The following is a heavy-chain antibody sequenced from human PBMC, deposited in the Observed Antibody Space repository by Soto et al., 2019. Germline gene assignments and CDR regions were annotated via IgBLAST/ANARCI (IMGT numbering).Heavy chain of an antibody. V-gene: IGHV3-73*02. CDR2: SRSKANNYAT. CDR3: ASLIYDSINFYDNDY. Sequence: EVQLVESGGGLVQPGGSLRLSCAASGFTFSGSSMHWVRQASGKGLEWVARSRSKANNYATTYAASVKGRFTISRDESKNTTYLQMNSLKTEDTAIYYCASLIYDSINFYDNDYWGQGTLVTVSS. D-gene: IGHD3-22*01. CDR1: GFTFSGSS. J-gene: IGHJ4*02.